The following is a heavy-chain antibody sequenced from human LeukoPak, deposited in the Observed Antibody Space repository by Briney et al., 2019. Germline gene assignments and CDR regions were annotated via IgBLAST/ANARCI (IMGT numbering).Heavy chain of an antibody. V-gene: IGHV1-2*02. J-gene: IGHJ4*02. Sequence: ASVKVSCKASGYTFTVYYMHWVRQAPGQGLEWMGWINPNSGGTKYAQKFQGRVTMTRDTSISTAYMELSMLRSDDTAVYYCARYCSSTSCYHKDYWGQGTLVTVSS. CDR2: INPNSGGT. D-gene: IGHD2-2*01. CDR3: ARYCSSTSCYHKDY. CDR1: GYTFTVYY.